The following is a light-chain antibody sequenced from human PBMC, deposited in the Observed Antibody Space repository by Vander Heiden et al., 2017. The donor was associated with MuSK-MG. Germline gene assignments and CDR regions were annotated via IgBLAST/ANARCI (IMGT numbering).Light chain of an antibody. CDR3: CSYADGGKV. V-gene: IGLV2-23*02. J-gene: IGLJ3*02. Sequence: QPVLTQPASVSASPAQPFPVSCPGTSMDVAFYHLVSWYQPHPGNAPILMIYEVSKRPSGVSYRFSAFKSGTTASLTISGLQAEDEADYYCCSYADGGKVFGGGTKLTVL. CDR1: SMDVAFYHL. CDR2: EVS.